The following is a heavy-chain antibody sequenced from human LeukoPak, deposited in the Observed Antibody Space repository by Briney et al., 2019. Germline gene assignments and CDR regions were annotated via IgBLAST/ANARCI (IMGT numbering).Heavy chain of an antibody. CDR1: GFTFDDYA. D-gene: IGHD3-22*01. Sequence: GGSLRLSCAASGFTFDDYAMHWVRQAPGKGLEWVSGISWNSGSIGYADSVKGRFTISRDNAKNSLYLQMNSLRAEDTALYYCAKDGPYDSSGYYYNYWGQGTLVTVSS. J-gene: IGHJ4*02. CDR3: AKDGPYDSSGYYYNY. V-gene: IGHV3-9*01. CDR2: ISWNSGSI.